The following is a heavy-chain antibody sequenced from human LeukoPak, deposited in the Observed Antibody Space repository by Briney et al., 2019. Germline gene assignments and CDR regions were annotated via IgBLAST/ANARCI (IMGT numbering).Heavy chain of an antibody. CDR1: GFTFSSYS. CDR2: ISYDGSNK. CDR3: ASLFYCGGDCYYDAFDI. Sequence: HAGGSLRLSCAASGFTFSSYSMNWVRQAPGKGLEWVAVISYDGSNKYYADSVKGRFTISRDNSKNTLYLQMNSLRAEDTAVYYCASLFYCGGDCYYDAFDIWGQGTMVTVSS. J-gene: IGHJ3*02. V-gene: IGHV3-30*03. D-gene: IGHD2-21*02.